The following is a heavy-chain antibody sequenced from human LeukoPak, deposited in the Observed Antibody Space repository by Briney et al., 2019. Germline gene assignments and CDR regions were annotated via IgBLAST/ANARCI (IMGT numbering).Heavy chain of an antibody. D-gene: IGHD3-3*01. CDR3: ARDLRTYYDFWSGSSDAFDI. J-gene: IGHJ3*02. Sequence: GASVKVSCKASGYTFTSYGISWVRQAPGQGLEWMGWISAYNGNTNYAQKLQGRVTMTTDTSTSTAYMGLRSLRSDDTAVYYCARDLRTYYDFWSGSSDAFDIWGQGTMVTVSS. V-gene: IGHV1-18*01. CDR2: ISAYNGNT. CDR1: GYTFTSYG.